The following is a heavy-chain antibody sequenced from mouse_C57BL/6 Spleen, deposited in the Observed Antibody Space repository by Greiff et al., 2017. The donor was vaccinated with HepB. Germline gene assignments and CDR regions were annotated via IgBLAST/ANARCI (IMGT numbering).Heavy chain of an antibody. D-gene: IGHD1-1*01. Sequence: QVQLQQSGPELVKPGASVKISCKASGYAFSSSWMNWVKQRPGKGLEWIGRIYPGDGDTNYNGKFKGKATLTADKSSSTAYMQLSSLTSEDSAVYFCAITVVATDWYFDVWGTGTTVTVSS. V-gene: IGHV1-82*01. CDR2: IYPGDGDT. CDR1: GYAFSSSW. J-gene: IGHJ1*03. CDR3: AITVVATDWYFDV.